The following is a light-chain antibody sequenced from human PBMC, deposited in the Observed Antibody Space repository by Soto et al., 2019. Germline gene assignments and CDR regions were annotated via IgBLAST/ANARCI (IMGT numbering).Light chain of an antibody. V-gene: IGKV3-11*01. J-gene: IGKJ5*01. Sequence: EIVLTQSRATLSLSPGERATLSCRASQSVSSNLAWYQQKPGQAPRLLIYDASNRATGIPARFSGSGSGTDFTLTISRLEPEDFAVYYCQRGDTFGQGTRLEIK. CDR2: DAS. CDR3: QRGDT. CDR1: QSVSSN.